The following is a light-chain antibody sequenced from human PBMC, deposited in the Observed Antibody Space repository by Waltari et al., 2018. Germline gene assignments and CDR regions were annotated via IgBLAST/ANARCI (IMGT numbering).Light chain of an antibody. Sequence: QSALTQPRSVSGSPGQSVTISCTGTSSDVGGYNYVSWFQQHTGKAPKLMIHDVSKRPSGVPDRFSGFKSGTTASLTISGLQADDETDYYCCSYACRYTWVFGGGTKLTVL. V-gene: IGLV2-11*01. J-gene: IGLJ3*02. CDR2: DVS. CDR1: SSDVGGYNY. CDR3: CSYACRYTWV.